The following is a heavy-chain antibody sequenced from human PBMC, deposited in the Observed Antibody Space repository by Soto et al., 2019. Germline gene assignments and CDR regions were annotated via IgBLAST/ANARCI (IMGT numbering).Heavy chain of an antibody. CDR1: GFNFSSFN. CDR2: ISSSSSNT. V-gene: IGHV3-21*02. CDR3: ARDILNSYYGGDCYSYYYYGMDV. J-gene: IGHJ6*02. D-gene: IGHD2-21*02. Sequence: EVQLVESGGGLVKPGGYLRLSRAAPGFNFSSFNINLGRQAPGKGLEWVSSISSSSSNTDYADSVKGRFTISRDNAKNSLYLQMNSLRAEDTAVYYCARDILNSYYGGDCYSYYYYGMDVWGQGTTVTVSS.